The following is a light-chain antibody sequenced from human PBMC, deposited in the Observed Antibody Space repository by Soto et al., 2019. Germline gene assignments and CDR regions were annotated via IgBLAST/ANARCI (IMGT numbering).Light chain of an antibody. CDR2: EVS. CDR1: SSDVGGYNY. Sequence: QSALTQPPSASGSPGQSVTISCTGTSSDVGGYNYVSWYQQHPGKAPKLIIYEVSKRPSGVPDRFSGFKSGNTASLPVSGLQAEDEADYYCSSYAGSKTFYVFGTGTKLTDL. V-gene: IGLV2-8*01. J-gene: IGLJ1*01. CDR3: SSYAGSKTFYV.